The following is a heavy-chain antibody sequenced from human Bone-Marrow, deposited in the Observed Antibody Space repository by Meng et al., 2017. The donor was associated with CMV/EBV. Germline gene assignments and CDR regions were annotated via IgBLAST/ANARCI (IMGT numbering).Heavy chain of an antibody. CDR3: ARDLESSTSYYFDY. CDR2: ISYDGSNK. V-gene: IGHV3-30*04. J-gene: IGHJ4*02. D-gene: IGHD2-2*01. CDR1: GFTFSSYA. Sequence: GGSLRLSCAASGFTFSSYAMSWVRQAPGKGLEWVAVISYDGSNKYYADSVKGRFTISRDNSTNTLYLQMNSLRAEDTAVYYCARDLESSTSYYFDYWGQGTLVTVSS.